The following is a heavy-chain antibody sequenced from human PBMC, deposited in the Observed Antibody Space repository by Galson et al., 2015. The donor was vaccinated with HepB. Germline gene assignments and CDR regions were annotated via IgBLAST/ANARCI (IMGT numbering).Heavy chain of an antibody. Sequence: SLRLSCAASGFTFSDYGMHWVRQAPGKGLEWVAVIWNDGTNKYYVDSVKGRFTISRDNFKNTLYPQMNSLRADDTAVYFCAKDAYSSSSGWFDTWGQGTLVTVSS. CDR1: GFTFSDYG. V-gene: IGHV3-33*06. J-gene: IGHJ5*02. CDR3: AKDAYSSSSGWFDT. CDR2: IWNDGTNK. D-gene: IGHD6-6*01.